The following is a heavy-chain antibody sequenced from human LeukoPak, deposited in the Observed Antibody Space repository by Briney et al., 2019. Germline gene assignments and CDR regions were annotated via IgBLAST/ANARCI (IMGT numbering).Heavy chain of an antibody. J-gene: IGHJ4*02. V-gene: IGHV3-7*01. CDR2: IKQDGSEK. CDR3: ARDSRYYDRLYDY. Sequence: GGSLRLSCAASGFTFSSYWMSWVRQAPGKGLEWVANIKQDGSEKYYVDSVKGRFTISRDNAKNSLYLQMNSLRAEDTAVYYCARDSRYYDRLYDYWGQGTLVTVSS. CDR1: GFTFSSYW. D-gene: IGHD3-22*01.